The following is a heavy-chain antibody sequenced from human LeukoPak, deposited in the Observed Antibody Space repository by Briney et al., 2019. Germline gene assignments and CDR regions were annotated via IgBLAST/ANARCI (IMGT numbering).Heavy chain of an antibody. CDR2: IDWDDDK. D-gene: IGHD5-12*01. CDR1: GFSLDTTEMR. J-gene: IGHJ4*02. CDR3: ARIKGYDYYFDY. V-gene: IGHV2-70*04. Sequence: ESGPALLKPTQTLTLTCTFSGFSLDTTEMRVDWIRQPPGKALEWLARIDWDDDKYYSPSLKTRLTISKDTSKNRVVLVMTNMDPVDTATYYCARIKGYDYYFDYWGQGTLVTVSS.